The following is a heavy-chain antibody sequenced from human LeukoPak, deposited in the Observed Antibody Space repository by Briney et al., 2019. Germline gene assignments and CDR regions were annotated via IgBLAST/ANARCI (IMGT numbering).Heavy chain of an antibody. Sequence: GSLRLSCAGSGFTFRYYSMTWVRQAPGKGLEWVSSISTKSDYIHYADSVKGRFTISRDNAKNSLYLQMNSLRADDTGVYYCARDIVNGDYVSAYWGQGTLVTVSS. V-gene: IGHV3-21*01. CDR1: GFTFRYYS. CDR2: ISTKSDYI. D-gene: IGHD4-17*01. J-gene: IGHJ4*02. CDR3: ARDIVNGDYVSAY.